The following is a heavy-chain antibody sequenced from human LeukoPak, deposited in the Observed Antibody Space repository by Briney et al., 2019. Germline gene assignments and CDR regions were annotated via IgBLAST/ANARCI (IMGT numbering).Heavy chain of an antibody. CDR1: GFTFSSYA. CDR2: ISYDGSNK. D-gene: IGHD5-18*01. CDR3: ARDLLPYGYGEDYFDY. Sequence: GGSLRLSCAASGFTFSSYAMHWVRQAPGKGLEWVAVISYDGSNKYYADSVKGRFTISRDNSKNTLYLQMNSLRAEDTAVYYYARDLLPYGYGEDYFDYWGQGTLVTVSS. V-gene: IGHV3-30-3*01. J-gene: IGHJ4*02.